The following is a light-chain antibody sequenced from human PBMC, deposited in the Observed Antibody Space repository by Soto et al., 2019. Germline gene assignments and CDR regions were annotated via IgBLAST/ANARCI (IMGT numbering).Light chain of an antibody. CDR1: ETISLY. Sequence: DFQMTQSPSSLSASVGDRVTIDCRANETISLYLNWYQQRPGKAPKLLIFAASQLQSGVPSRFSGGGSGTDFTLPITSLQPEDFATYFSQQSYNIPPTFGGGTQVEV. CDR3: QQSYNIPPT. J-gene: IGKJ4*01. CDR2: AAS. V-gene: IGKV1-39*01.